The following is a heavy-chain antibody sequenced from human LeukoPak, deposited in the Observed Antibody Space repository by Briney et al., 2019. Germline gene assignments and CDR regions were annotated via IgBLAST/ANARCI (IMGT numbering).Heavy chain of an antibody. Sequence: GGSLRLSCAVSGFTFSGFWMSWSRQAPGKGLEWVASINSDGSEGYYADVVKGRFTISRDNAKNSLYLQINSLRAEDTAVYYCARSSYNSSSSVWGQGTMVTVSS. CDR1: GFTFSGFW. CDR3: ARSSYNSSSSV. D-gene: IGHD6-6*01. J-gene: IGHJ3*01. V-gene: IGHV3-7*03. CDR2: INSDGSEG.